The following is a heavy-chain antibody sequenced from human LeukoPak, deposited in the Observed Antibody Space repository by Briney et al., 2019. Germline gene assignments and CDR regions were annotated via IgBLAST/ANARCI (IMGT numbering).Heavy chain of an antibody. Sequence: PSETLSLTCTVSGYSISSGYYWGWIRQPPGKGLEWIGSIYHSGSTYYNPSLKSRVTISVDTSKNQFSLKLSSVTAADTAVYYCARLPPPPHYGSGIGFGSSIDPWGQGTLVTVSS. D-gene: IGHD3-10*01. CDR2: IYHSGST. J-gene: IGHJ5*02. CDR1: GYSISSGYY. CDR3: ARLPPPPHYGSGIGFGSSIDP. V-gene: IGHV4-38-2*02.